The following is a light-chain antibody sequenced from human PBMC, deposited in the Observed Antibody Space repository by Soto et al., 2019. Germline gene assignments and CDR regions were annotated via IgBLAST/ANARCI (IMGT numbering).Light chain of an antibody. CDR3: QSYDSSLSAWV. Sequence: QAVVTQPPSVSGAPGQRVTISCTGSSSNIGAGFDVHWYQQLPGTAPKLLIYSNINRPSGVPDRFSGSKSGTSASLAITGLRTEDEADYYCQSYDSSLSAWVFGGGTQLTVL. CDR1: SSNIGAGFD. V-gene: IGLV1-40*01. CDR2: SNI. J-gene: IGLJ3*02.